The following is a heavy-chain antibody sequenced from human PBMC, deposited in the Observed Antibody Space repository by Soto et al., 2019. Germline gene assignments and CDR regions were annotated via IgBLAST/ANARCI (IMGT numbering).Heavy chain of an antibody. V-gene: IGHV3-23*01. CDR2: ISSDGRK. Sequence: PGGSLRLSCAASGFPFKNYYMNWVSQAPGKGLEWLAHISSDGRKDYGDSITGRFTISRYNYRNTLYLQMNSLRAEDTAIYYCAARARDGYNSPIDYWGQGTLVTVSS. D-gene: IGHD5-12*01. J-gene: IGHJ4*02. CDR1: GFPFKNYY. CDR3: AARARDGYNSPIDY.